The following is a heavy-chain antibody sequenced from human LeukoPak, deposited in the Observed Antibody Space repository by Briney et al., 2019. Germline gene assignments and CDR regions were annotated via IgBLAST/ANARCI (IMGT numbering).Heavy chain of an antibody. J-gene: IGHJ4*02. CDR3: ARLVVSGYYYGAIDY. D-gene: IGHD3-22*01. V-gene: IGHV1-2*02. CDR2: INPNSGGT. CDR1: GYTFTGYY. Sequence: ASVKVSCKASGYTFTGYYMHWVRQAPEQGLEWMGWINPNSGGTNYAQKFQGRVTMTRDTSISTAYMELSRLRSDDTAVYYCARLVVSGYYYGAIDYWGQGTLVTVSS.